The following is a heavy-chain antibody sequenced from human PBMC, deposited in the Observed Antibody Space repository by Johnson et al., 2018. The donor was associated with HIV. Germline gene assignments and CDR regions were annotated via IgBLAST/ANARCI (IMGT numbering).Heavy chain of an antibody. CDR3: ARENGVRPESIAFDI. V-gene: IGHV3-30*03. D-gene: IGHD2-8*01. CDR2: ISYDGSNK. Sequence: QVQLVESGGGVVQPGRSLRLSCAASGFTFSSYGMHWVRQAPGKGLEWVAVISYDGSNKYYADSVKGRFTISRDNSKNTLYLQMNSLRAEDTAVYYCARENGVRPESIAFDIWGKGTMVTVSS. J-gene: IGHJ3*02. CDR1: GFTFSSYG.